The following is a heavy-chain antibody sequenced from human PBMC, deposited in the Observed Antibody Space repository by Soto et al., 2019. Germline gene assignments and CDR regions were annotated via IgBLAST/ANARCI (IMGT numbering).Heavy chain of an antibody. CDR3: ARGASPYYFDY. CDR2: ISAYNGNT. J-gene: IGHJ4*02. V-gene: IGHV1-18*01. Sequence: QVQLLQSGAEVKKPGASVKVSCKASGYTFTSYGISWVRQAPGQGLEWMGWISAYNGNTNYAQKFQGRVTTPTDTSTSIAYRELRSLRSDDTAVYYCARGASPYYFDYWGQGTLVTVSS. CDR1: GYTFTSYG.